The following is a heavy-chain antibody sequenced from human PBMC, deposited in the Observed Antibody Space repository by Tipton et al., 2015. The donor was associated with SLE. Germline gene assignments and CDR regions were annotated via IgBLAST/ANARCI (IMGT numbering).Heavy chain of an antibody. CDR3: ARGGNYDFFRSPHAYFDY. CDR1: GGSINSYY. D-gene: IGHD3-3*01. J-gene: IGHJ4*02. V-gene: IGHV4-34*01. Sequence: TLSLTCTVSGGSINSYYWSWIRQPPGKGLEWIGEINHSGGTNYNPSLKSRVTISVDTSKNQFSLKLSSVTAADTAVYYCARGGNYDFFRSPHAYFDYWGQGTLVTVSS. CDR2: INHSGGT.